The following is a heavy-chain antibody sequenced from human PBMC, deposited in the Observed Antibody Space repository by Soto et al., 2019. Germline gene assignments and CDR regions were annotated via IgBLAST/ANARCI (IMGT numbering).Heavy chain of an antibody. D-gene: IGHD4-4*01. Sequence: QVQLVESGGGVVQPGRSLRLSCATSGFTFDSYTMHWVRQAPGKGLEWVALISYDGSNKYFADSVKGRFTISRDNSKNTLSLQMYSLRADDTAVYYCARQNSNSFPHLAYWGQGTLVTVSS. CDR2: ISYDGSNK. CDR3: ARQNSNSFPHLAY. J-gene: IGHJ4*02. V-gene: IGHV3-30-3*01. CDR1: GFTFDSYT.